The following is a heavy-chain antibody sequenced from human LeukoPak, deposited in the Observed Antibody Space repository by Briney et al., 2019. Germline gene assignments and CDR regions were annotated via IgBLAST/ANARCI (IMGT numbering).Heavy chain of an antibody. J-gene: IGHJ3*02. CDR2: IYYSGST. CDR3: AREAEYDFWSGSCAFDI. CDR1: GGSISSYY. Sequence: PSETLSLTCTVSGGSISSYYWSWIRQPPGKGLEWIGYIYYSGSTNYNPSLKSRVTISVDTSKNQFSLKLSSVTAADTAVYYCAREAEYDFWSGSCAFDIWGQGTMVTVSS. V-gene: IGHV4-59*01. D-gene: IGHD3-3*01.